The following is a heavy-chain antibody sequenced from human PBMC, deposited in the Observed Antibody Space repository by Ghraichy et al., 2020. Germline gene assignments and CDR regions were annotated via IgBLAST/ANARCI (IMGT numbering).Heavy chain of an antibody. D-gene: IGHD3-10*01. CDR2: IYHSGST. J-gene: IGHJ4*02. CDR1: GGSISSGGYS. CDR3: AREWFGGIDY. Sequence: SQTLSLTCAVSGGSISSGGYSWSWIRQPPGKGLEWIGYIYHSGSTYYNPSLKSRVTISVDRSKNQFSLKLSSVTAADTAVYYCAREWFGGIDYWGQGTLVTVSS. V-gene: IGHV4-30-2*01.